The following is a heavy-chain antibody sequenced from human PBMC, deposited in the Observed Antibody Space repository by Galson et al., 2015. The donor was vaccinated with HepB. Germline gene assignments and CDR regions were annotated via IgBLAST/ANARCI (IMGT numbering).Heavy chain of an antibody. CDR2: IDPSDSYT. CDR3: AIIATPGGDFDY. V-gene: IGHV5-10-1*01. J-gene: IGHJ4*02. CDR1: GYSFSSYR. Sequence: QSGAEVKKPGESLRISCKGSGYSFSSYRISWVRQMPGKGLEWMGKIDPSDSYTNYSPSLEGHVTISVDKSISTAYLQWRSLKASDTAMYYCAIIATPGGDFDYWGQGTLVTVSS. D-gene: IGHD5-12*01.